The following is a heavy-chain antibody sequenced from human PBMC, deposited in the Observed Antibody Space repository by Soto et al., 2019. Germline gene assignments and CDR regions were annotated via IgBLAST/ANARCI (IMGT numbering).Heavy chain of an antibody. D-gene: IGHD5-12*01. V-gene: IGHV4-4*02. CDR1: SGSITSSNW. Sequence: QVQLQESGPGLVKPSGTLSLTCAVSSGSITSSNWWSWVRQPPGKGLEWIGEVSHTGNTNYIPSLKSRVTISVDKSGNQFSLRLSSVTAADTAVYYCARNRYGGYDFDYWGQGTLVTVSS. CDR2: VSHTGNT. J-gene: IGHJ4*02. CDR3: ARNRYGGYDFDY.